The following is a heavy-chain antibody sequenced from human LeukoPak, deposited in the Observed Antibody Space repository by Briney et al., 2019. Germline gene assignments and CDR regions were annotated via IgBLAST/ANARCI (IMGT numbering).Heavy chain of an antibody. CDR1: GFTFSSYG. Sequence: PGRSLRLSCAASGFTFSSYGMHWVRQAPGKGLEWVAVISYDGSNKYYADSVKGRFTISIDNSKNTQYLQMNSLRAEDTAVYYCAKGDRSGSYNPPASGMDVWGQGTTVTVSS. CDR3: AKGDRSGSYNPPASGMDV. J-gene: IGHJ6*02. CDR2: ISYDGSNK. V-gene: IGHV3-30*18. D-gene: IGHD1-26*01.